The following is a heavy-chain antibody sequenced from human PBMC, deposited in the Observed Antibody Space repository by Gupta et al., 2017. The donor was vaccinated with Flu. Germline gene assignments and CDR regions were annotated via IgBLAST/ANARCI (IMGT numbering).Heavy chain of an antibody. CDR2: IIPAFGPT. CDR3: ARKGGGHCSGGSCYSFDF. Sequence: QVQLVQSGAEVKKPGSLVKVSCKASGVTFSPYAINWVRQAPGQGPEWMGGIIPAFGPTNYAQKFQDRVTITADEPTSTAYMGISSLRPEDTAGFYCARKGGGHCSGGSCYSFDFWGQGTLVTVSS. CDR1: GVTFSPYA. J-gene: IGHJ4*02. V-gene: IGHV1-69*01. D-gene: IGHD2-15*01.